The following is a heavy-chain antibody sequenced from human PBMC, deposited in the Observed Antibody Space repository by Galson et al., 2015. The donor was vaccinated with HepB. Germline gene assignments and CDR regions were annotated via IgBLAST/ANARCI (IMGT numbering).Heavy chain of an antibody. CDR3: AREGMIVVVIEGPDAFDI. CDR1: GFTFSSYS. Sequence: SLRLSCAASGFTFSSYSMNWVRQAPGKGLEWVSSISSSSSYIYYADSVKGRFTISRDNAKNSLYLQMNSLRAEDTAVYYCAREGMIVVVIEGPDAFDIWGQGTMVTVSS. D-gene: IGHD3-22*01. CDR2: ISSSSSYI. J-gene: IGHJ3*02. V-gene: IGHV3-21*01.